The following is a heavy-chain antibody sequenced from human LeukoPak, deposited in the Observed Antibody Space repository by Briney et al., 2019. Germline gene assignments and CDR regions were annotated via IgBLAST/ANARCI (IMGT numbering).Heavy chain of an antibody. CDR1: GFTFSSYS. CDR2: ISSSSYI. Sequence: GRSLRLSCAASGFTFSSYSMNWVRQAPGKGLEWVSSISSSSYIYYADSVKGRFTISRDNAKNSLYLQMNSLRAEDTAVYYCAKGLKYYYDSSPSPGMYWGQGTLVTVSS. D-gene: IGHD3-22*01. J-gene: IGHJ4*02. V-gene: IGHV3-21*04. CDR3: AKGLKYYYDSSPSPGMY.